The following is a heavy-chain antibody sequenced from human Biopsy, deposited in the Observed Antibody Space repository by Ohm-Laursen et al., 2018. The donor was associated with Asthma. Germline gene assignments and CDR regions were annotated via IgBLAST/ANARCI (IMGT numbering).Heavy chain of an antibody. CDR3: ARHWDWGSFFDY. D-gene: IGHD7-27*01. CDR2: ISYTGSA. J-gene: IGHJ4*02. CDR1: PGSFSGFF. V-gene: IGHV4-34*01. Sequence: SETLSLTCDVYPGSFSGFFWTWIRQSPGKGLEWMGSISYTGSAYHNPSLKSRVTISVDTSKNHFSLKLSSVTAADTAVYYCARHWDWGSFFDYWGQGTPVTVSS.